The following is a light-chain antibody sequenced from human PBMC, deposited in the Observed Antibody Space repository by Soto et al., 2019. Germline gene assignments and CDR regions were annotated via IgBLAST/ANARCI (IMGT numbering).Light chain of an antibody. Sequence: QSALAQPASVSGSPGQSITLSCTGTKNDVGFYKYVSWYQRHPGSAPTLLIFEDDQRPSGVSSRFSASKSGNTASLTISGLQAEDEAEYTCCSYAGSSTYVFGSGTKGTVL. V-gene: IGLV2-23*01. CDR1: KNDVGFYKY. J-gene: IGLJ1*01. CDR2: EDD. CDR3: CSYAGSSTYV.